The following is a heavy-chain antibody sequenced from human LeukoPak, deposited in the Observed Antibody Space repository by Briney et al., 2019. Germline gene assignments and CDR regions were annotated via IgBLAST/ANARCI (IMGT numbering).Heavy chain of an antibody. J-gene: IGHJ4*02. CDR2: IRSSSSYI. CDR1: GFTFSSYT. Sequence: GGSLRLSCAASGFTFSSYTMNWVRQAPGKGLEWVSSIRSSSSYIYYADSVKGRFTISRDNAENSLYLQMNSLRAEDTAVYYCARDVQIDYWGQGTLVTVSS. CDR3: ARDVQIDY. D-gene: IGHD1-1*01. V-gene: IGHV3-21*01.